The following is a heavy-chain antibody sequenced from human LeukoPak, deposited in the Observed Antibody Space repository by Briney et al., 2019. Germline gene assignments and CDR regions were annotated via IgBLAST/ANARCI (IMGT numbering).Heavy chain of an antibody. CDR3: ARTQSQSGSYRYYFGY. D-gene: IGHD1-26*01. CDR1: GVSVGSSGYY. V-gene: IGHV4-61*08. Sequence: KSSETLSLTCAVSGVSVGSSGYYWTWIRQPPGGGLEWIGYIYYISNTNYNPSLKSRVTMSLSPSGNQFSLKLNSVTAADTAIYYCARTQSQSGSYRYYFGYWGQGTLVTVSS. J-gene: IGHJ4*02. CDR2: IYYISNT.